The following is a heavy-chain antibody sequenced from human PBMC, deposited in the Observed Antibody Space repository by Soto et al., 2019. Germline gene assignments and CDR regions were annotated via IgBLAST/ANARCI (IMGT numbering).Heavy chain of an antibody. CDR3: ARERSVGYCITTTCPKPFYYYAMDV. J-gene: IGHJ6*02. D-gene: IGHD2-2*01. Sequence: QVQLVQSGAEVKKPGSSLKVSCKASGGTFTNYAFSWVRQAPIQGPEWMGGIIPIFRTPDYAQKFQGRVIITADESTRTVSMELNSLRSDDTAVYYCARERSVGYCITTTCPKPFYYYAMDVWGQGTTVTVSS. CDR2: IIPIFRTP. V-gene: IGHV1-69*12. CDR1: GGTFTNYA.